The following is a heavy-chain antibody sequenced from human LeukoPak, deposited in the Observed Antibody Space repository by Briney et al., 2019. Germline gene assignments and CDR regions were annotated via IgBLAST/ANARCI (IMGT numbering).Heavy chain of an antibody. Sequence: PGGSLRLTCPASGFTFSNYAMHWVRQAPGKGLEWVAVISYDGSNKYYADSVKGRFTISRDNSKNTLYLQMNSLRTEDTAVYYCARSGQWFGDLSFDYWGQGTLVTVSS. D-gene: IGHD3-10*01. CDR1: GFTFSNYA. J-gene: IGHJ4*02. CDR3: ARSGQWFGDLSFDY. CDR2: ISYDGSNK. V-gene: IGHV3-30-3*01.